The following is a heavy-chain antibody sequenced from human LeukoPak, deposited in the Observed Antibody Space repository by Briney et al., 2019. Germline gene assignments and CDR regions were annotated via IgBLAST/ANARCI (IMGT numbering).Heavy chain of an antibody. CDR2: IYYSGST. V-gene: IGHV4-59*08. D-gene: IGHD2-15*01. CDR3: ATCSGGSCYSAFDI. CDR1: GGSISSYY. J-gene: IGHJ3*02. Sequence: SETLSLTCTVSGGSISSYYWSWIRQPPGKGLEWIGDIYYSGSTNYNPSLKSRVTISVDTSKNQFSLKLSSVTAADTAVYYCATCSGGSCYSAFDIGGQGTMVTVSS.